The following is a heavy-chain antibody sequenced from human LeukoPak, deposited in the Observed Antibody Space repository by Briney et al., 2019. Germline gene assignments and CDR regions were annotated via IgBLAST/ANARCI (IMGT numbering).Heavy chain of an antibody. Sequence: PSETLSLTCAVYGGSFSGYYWSWIRQPPGKGLEWIGEINHSGSTNYNPSLKSRVTMSVDTSKNQFSLKLSSVTAADTAVYYCARDEGSGSYFLWGQGTLVTVSS. V-gene: IGHV4-34*01. J-gene: IGHJ4*02. CDR2: INHSGST. D-gene: IGHD3-10*01. CDR1: GGSFSGYY. CDR3: ARDEGSGSYFL.